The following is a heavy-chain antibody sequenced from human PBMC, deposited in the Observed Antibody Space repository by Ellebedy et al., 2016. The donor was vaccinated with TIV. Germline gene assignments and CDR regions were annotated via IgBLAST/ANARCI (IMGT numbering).Heavy chain of an antibody. Sequence: SETLSLXXAVYSGSFSGHDWTWIRQPPGKGLEWIGEVNHSGSTNYNPSLKSRVTISVDTSKNQFSLKLSSVTAADTAVYYCARRITMVRGVPDYYGMDVWGQGTTVTVSS. CDR3: ARRITMVRGVPDYYGMDV. CDR2: VNHSGST. D-gene: IGHD3-10*01. V-gene: IGHV4-34*01. J-gene: IGHJ6*02. CDR1: SGSFSGHD.